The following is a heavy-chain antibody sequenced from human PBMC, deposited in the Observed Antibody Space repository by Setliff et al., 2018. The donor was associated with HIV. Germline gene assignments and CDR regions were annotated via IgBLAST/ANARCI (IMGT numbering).Heavy chain of an antibody. Sequence: SETLSLTCTVSGGSISSGNYYWSWIRQPAGKGLEWIGRVYISGSTKYNPSLKSRVTISVDTSKNHFSLKLSSLTAADTAIYYCARHRQWLVHGFYYGMDVWGLGTTVTVSS. CDR3: ARHRQWLVHGFYYGMDV. CDR1: GGSISSGNYY. D-gene: IGHD6-19*01. CDR2: VYISGST. V-gene: IGHV4-61*02. J-gene: IGHJ6*02.